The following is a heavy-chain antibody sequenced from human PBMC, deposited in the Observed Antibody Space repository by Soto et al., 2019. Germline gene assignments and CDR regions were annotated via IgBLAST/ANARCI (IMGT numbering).Heavy chain of an antibody. Sequence: SVKVSCKASGGTFSSYTISWVRQAPGQGLEWMGRIIPILGIANYAQKFQGRVTITADKSTSTAYMELSSLRSEDTAVFYGARGLRWPQDYYYYMDVWGKGTTVTVSS. V-gene: IGHV1-69*02. D-gene: IGHD4-17*01. CDR3: ARGLRWPQDYYYYMDV. CDR2: IIPILGIA. CDR1: GGTFSSYT. J-gene: IGHJ6*03.